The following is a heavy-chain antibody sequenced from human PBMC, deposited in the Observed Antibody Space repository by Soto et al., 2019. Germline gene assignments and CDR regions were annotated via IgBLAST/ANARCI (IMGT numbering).Heavy chain of an antibody. CDR1: GFSLSTDAVG. CDR3: AHRIAAPGRTLDY. CDR2: IYWNDVA. J-gene: IGHJ4*02. D-gene: IGHD6-13*01. Sequence: QITLEESGPTLVRPTQTLTLTCTVSGFSLSTDAVGVAWIRQPPGKALEWLALIYWNDVARYKSSLNNRLTITKDTSKNQVVLRMTDMAPLDTATYFCAHRIAAPGRTLDYWGQGILVTVSS. V-gene: IGHV2-5*01.